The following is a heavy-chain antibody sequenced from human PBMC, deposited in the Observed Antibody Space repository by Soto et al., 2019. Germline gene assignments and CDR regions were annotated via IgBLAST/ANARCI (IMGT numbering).Heavy chain of an antibody. J-gene: IGHJ5*02. Sequence: QVLLVESGGGVVQPGRSLQLSCTASGFSFSKYAMHWVRQAPGKGLEWVAVISYDGRNKDVADSVKGRFTISRDNSKSTLFLQMNSLGPADTAIYYCARETHRGDYGPLDLWGQGTLVTVS. V-gene: IGHV3-30*04. CDR1: GFSFSKYA. D-gene: IGHD4-17*01. CDR2: ISYDGRNK. CDR3: ARETHRGDYGPLDL.